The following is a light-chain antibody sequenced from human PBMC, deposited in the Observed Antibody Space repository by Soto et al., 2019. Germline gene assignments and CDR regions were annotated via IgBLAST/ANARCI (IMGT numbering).Light chain of an antibody. CDR1: ETVRSN. CDR2: AAS. J-gene: IGKJ1*01. V-gene: IGKV3D-15*01. Sequence: RVMTQSPDTLSVSPGERASRSCRASETVRSNLAWYQQKPGQAPRLLIYAASTRATGIPARFIGNGSGTEFTLTISSLQSEDFAVYYCQQYNNWWTFGQGTKVDIK. CDR3: QQYNNWWT.